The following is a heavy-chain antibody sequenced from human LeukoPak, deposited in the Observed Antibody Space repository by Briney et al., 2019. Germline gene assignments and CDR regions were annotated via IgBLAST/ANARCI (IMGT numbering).Heavy chain of an antibody. V-gene: IGHV3-48*03. D-gene: IGHD6-19*01. CDR2: ICSGGGTI. CDR1: GFIFSSYE. CDR3: ASLPSSGWYVSGNDF. Sequence: GGSLRLSCAASGFIFSSYEMNWVRQAPGKGLEWVSYICSGGGTIYYADSVKGRFTVSRDNGKYSLYLQMNSLRAEDTAVYYCASLPSSGWYVSGNDFWGQGTLVTVSS. J-gene: IGHJ4*02.